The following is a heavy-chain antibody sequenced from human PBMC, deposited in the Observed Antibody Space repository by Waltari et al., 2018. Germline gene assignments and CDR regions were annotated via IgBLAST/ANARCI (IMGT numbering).Heavy chain of an antibody. CDR3: ARAIGFWSGFPNYYYCYYMDV. V-gene: IGHV4-34*01. CDR1: GGSLSGYY. Sequence: QVQLQQWGAGLLKPSETLSLTCAVYGGSLSGYYWSWIRQPPGKGLEWIGEINHSGSTIYNPSLKSRVTISVDTSKNQFSLKLSSVTAAETAVYYCARAIGFWSGFPNYYYCYYMDVWDKGTTVTVSS. J-gene: IGHJ6*03. D-gene: IGHD3-3*01. CDR2: INHSGST.